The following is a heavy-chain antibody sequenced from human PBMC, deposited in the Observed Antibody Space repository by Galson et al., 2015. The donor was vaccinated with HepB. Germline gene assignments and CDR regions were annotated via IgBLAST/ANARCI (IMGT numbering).Heavy chain of an antibody. J-gene: IGHJ4*02. CDR1: GGSISSGGYY. Sequence: TLSLTCTVSGGSISSGGYYWSWIRQHPGKGLEWIGYIYYSGSTYYNPSLKSRVTISVDTSKNQFSLKLSSVTAADTAVCYCARDGFDGYNSLPGYWGQGTLVTVSS. CDR2: IYYSGST. V-gene: IGHV4-31*03. D-gene: IGHD5-24*01. CDR3: ARDGFDGYNSLPGY.